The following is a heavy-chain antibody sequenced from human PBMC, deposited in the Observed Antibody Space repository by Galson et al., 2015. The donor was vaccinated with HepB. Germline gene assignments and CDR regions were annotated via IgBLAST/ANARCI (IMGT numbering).Heavy chain of an antibody. Sequence: SLRLSCAASGFPFSSYAMHWVRQAPGKGLEWVAVISPAGGIEVYPDSVRGRFTISRDNSKKTLFLQMNSLRPEDTAIYYCARDPIPGDPDYFDFWGQGILVTVSS. V-gene: IGHV3-30-3*01. CDR1: GFPFSSYA. CDR2: ISPAGGIE. J-gene: IGHJ4*02. CDR3: ARDPIPGDPDYFDF. D-gene: IGHD2-2*01.